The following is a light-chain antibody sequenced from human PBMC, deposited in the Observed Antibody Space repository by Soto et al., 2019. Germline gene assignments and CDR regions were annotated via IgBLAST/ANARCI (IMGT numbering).Light chain of an antibody. CDR3: QQYGSSPRT. CDR1: QSVGSIY. CDR2: GAS. V-gene: IGKV3-20*01. Sequence: DIVLTQSPGTLSLSPGERATLSCRASQSVGSIYLAWYQQKHGQAPRLLIHGASNRASGIPDRFSGSGSGTDFTLTISRLEPEDFAVYYCQQYGSSPRTFGQGTKVEVK. J-gene: IGKJ1*01.